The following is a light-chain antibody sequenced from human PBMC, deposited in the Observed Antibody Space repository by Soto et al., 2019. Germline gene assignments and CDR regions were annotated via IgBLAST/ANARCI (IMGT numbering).Light chain of an antibody. CDR3: CSYAGSMTWV. CDR2: EAT. V-gene: IGLV2-23*01. CDR1: SSDVGSYTF. Sequence: SVLTQPASVSGSPGQSITISCTGSSSDVGSYTFVSWYQHHPGKAPKVMIYEATKRPSGVSHRFSGSKSGNTASLTISGLQAEDEGEYYCCSYAGSMTWVFGGGTKLTVL. J-gene: IGLJ3*02.